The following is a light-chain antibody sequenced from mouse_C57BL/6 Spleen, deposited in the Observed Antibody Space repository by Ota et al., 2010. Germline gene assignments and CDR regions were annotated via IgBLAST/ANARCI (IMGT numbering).Light chain of an antibody. Sequence: DIVMTQSHKFMSTSVGDRVSITCKASQDVGTAVAWYQQKPGQSPKLLIYWASTRHTGVPDRFTGSGSGTDFTLTISNVQSEDLADYFCQQYSSCPLTFGAGTKLELK. CDR3: QQYSSCPLT. J-gene: IGKJ5*01. CDR2: WAS. V-gene: IGKV6-23*01. CDR1: QDVGTA.